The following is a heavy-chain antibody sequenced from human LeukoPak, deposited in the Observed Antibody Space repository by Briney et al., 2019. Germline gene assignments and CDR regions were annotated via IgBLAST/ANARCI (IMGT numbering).Heavy chain of an antibody. CDR3: ASLLYCSSTSCPPGY. D-gene: IGHD2-2*01. V-gene: IGHV4-34*01. Sequence: TSETLSLTCTVYGGSFSGYYWSWIRQPPGKGLEWIGEINHSGSTNYNPSLKSRVTISVDTSKNQFSLKLSSVTAADTAVYYCASLLYCSSTSCPPGYWGQGTLVTVSS. J-gene: IGHJ4*02. CDR2: INHSGST. CDR1: GGSFSGYY.